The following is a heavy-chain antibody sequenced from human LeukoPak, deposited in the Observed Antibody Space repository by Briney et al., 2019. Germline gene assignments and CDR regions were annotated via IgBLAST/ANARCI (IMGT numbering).Heavy chain of an antibody. V-gene: IGHV1-2*02. CDR2: INPNSGGT. D-gene: IGHD6-19*01. J-gene: IGHJ4*02. CDR3: ARDSYRMGRAVAGTAQSY. Sequence: GASVKVSCKASGCTFTGYYMHWVRQAPGQGLEWMGWINPNSGGTNYAQKFQGRVTMTRDTSISTAYMELSRLRSDDTAVYYCARDSYRMGRAVAGTAQSYWGQGTLVTVSS. CDR1: GCTFTGYY.